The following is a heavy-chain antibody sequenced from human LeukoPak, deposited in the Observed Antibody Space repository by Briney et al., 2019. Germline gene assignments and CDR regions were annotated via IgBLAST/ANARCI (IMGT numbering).Heavy chain of an antibody. CDR2: IYYSGST. CDR1: GGSISSGDYY. V-gene: IGHV4-30-4*01. CDR3: AREPKRWLQLQVDY. D-gene: IGHD5-24*01. Sequence: SETLSLTCTVSGGSISSGDYYWGWIRQPPGTGLEWIGYIYYSGSTYYNPSLKSRVTISVDTSKNQFSLKLSSVTAADTAVYYCAREPKRWLQLQVDYWGQGTLVTVSS. J-gene: IGHJ4*02.